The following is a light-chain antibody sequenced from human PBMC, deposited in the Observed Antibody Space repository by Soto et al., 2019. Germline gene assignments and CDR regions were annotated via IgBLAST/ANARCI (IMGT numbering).Light chain of an antibody. J-gene: IGKJ2*03. V-gene: IGKV1-39*01. Sequence: DILMTQSPSSLSASVGDRVTITCWAGQRVSPYLSWYQQKPGRAPKLLIHGTSKLESGVPLRFSGGGSGTDFTLHISRLQPEDFATYYCQQTYSVPHSFGQGTKLEIK. CDR2: GTS. CDR3: QQTYSVPHS. CDR1: QRVSPY.